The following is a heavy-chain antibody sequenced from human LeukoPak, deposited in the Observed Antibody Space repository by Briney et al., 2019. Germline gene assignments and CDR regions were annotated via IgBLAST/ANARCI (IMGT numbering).Heavy chain of an antibody. CDR1: GFTFSSYW. CDR2: INSDGSST. CDR3: ARDRIVGEWDAFDI. D-gene: IGHD1-26*01. J-gene: IGHJ3*02. V-gene: IGHV3-74*01. Sequence: GGSLRLSCAASGFTFSSYWMHWVRQAPGKGLVWVSRINSDGSSTSYADSVKGRFTISRDNAKNTLYQQMNSLRAEDTAVYYCARDRIVGEWDAFDIWGQGTMVTVSS.